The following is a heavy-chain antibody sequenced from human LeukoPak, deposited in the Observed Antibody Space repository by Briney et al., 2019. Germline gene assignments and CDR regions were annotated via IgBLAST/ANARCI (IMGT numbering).Heavy chain of an antibody. V-gene: IGHV3-30-3*01. CDR3: ARGTSTYYYDSSGYYYGIDY. Sequence: GGSLRLSCAASGFTFSSYAMHWVRQAPGKGLEWVAVISYDGSNKYYADSVKGRFTISRDNSKNTLYLQMNSLRAEDTAVYYCARGTSTYYYDSSGYYYGIDYWGQGTLVTVSS. D-gene: IGHD3-22*01. J-gene: IGHJ4*02. CDR1: GFTFSSYA. CDR2: ISYDGSNK.